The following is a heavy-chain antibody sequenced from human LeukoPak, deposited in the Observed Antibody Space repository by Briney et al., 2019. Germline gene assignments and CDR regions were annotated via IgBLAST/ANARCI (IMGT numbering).Heavy chain of an antibody. D-gene: IGHD2-2*01. CDR2: INPDGSTT. CDR1: GFTLSTYW. CDR3: ARVGVGMYHFDH. Sequence: GGSLRLSCAASGFTLSTYWMHWVRQAPGKGLVWVSRINPDGSTTTYADSVEGRFTISRDNAKNTLYLQMSSLRAEDTAVYYCARVGVGMYHFDHWGQGTLVTVSS. V-gene: IGHV3-74*01. J-gene: IGHJ4*02.